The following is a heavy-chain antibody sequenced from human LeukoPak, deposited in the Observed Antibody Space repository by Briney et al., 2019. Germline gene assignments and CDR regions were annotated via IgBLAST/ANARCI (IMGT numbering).Heavy chain of an antibody. J-gene: IGHJ6*03. CDR1: GGSISSSYW. CDR3: ARVVYADDILTNYYYYYMDV. CDR2: VWHSGST. Sequence: PSGTLSLTCAVSGGSISSSYWWSWVRPPPGKGLEWIGEVWHSGSTNYYPSLKSRVTISIEKSKNQFSLKLSSVTAADTAVYYCARVVYADDILTNYYYYYMDVWGKGTTVTISS. D-gene: IGHD3-9*01. V-gene: IGHV4-4*02.